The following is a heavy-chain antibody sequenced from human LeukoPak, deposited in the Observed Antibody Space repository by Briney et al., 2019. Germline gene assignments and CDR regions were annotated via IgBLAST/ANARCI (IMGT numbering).Heavy chain of an antibody. CDR1: GFTFSSYA. V-gene: IGHV3-30-3*01. CDR2: ISYDGSNK. J-gene: IGHJ4*02. CDR3: ARDSGYSYGTFDY. Sequence: GGSLRLSCAASGFTFSSYAMHWVRQAPGKGLEWVAVISYDGSNKYYADSVKGRFTISRDNSENTLYLQMNSLRAEDTAVYYCARDSGYSYGTFDYWGQGTLVTVSS. D-gene: IGHD5-18*01.